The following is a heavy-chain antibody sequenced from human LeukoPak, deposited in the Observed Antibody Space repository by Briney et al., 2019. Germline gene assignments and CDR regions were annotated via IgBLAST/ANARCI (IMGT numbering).Heavy chain of an antibody. CDR3: AREGNGLLSKDFDY. Sequence: ASVKVSCKSSGFTFTDYYIHWVRQAPGQGLEWMGFIGPHSSATSSPQEFQGRVTMTRDTSMSTAYMELTRLTSDDTAVYYCAREGNGLLSKDFDYWGQGTLVTVSS. D-gene: IGHD2/OR15-2a*01. V-gene: IGHV1-2*02. CDR1: GFTFTDYY. J-gene: IGHJ4*02. CDR2: IGPHSSAT.